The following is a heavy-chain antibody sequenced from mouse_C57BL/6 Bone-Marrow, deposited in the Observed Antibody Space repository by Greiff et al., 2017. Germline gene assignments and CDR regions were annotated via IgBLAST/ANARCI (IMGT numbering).Heavy chain of an antibody. CDR2: INPNNGGT. D-gene: IGHD4-1*01. J-gene: IGHJ3*01. Sequence: EVQLQQSGPELVKPGASVKISCKASGYTFTDYYMNWVKQSHGKSLEWIGDINPNNGGTSYNQKFKGKATLTVDKSSSTAYMELRSLTSEDSAVDYCARSLNWDPFAYWGQGTLVTVAA. CDR1: GYTFTDYY. CDR3: ARSLNWDPFAY. V-gene: IGHV1-26*01.